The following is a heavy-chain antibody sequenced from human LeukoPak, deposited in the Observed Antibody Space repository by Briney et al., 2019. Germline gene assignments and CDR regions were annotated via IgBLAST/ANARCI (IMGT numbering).Heavy chain of an antibody. CDR1: GFTFSNAW. Sequence: GGSLRLSCAASGFTFSNAWMCWVRQAPGKGLEWVAYISTSSSTIYYADSVKGRFTISRDNAKNSLYLQMHSLRDEDTAVYYCARGYLYFDYWGQGTLVTVSS. D-gene: IGHD2-2*01. CDR2: ISTSSSTI. CDR3: ARGYLYFDY. J-gene: IGHJ4*02. V-gene: IGHV3-48*02.